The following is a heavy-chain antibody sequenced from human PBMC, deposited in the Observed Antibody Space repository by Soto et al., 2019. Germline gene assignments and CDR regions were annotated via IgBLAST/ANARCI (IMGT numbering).Heavy chain of an antibody. Sequence: ASVKVSCKASGGTFSSYAISWVRQAPGQGLEWMGGIIPIFGTANYAQKLKGRVTITAGESTSTAYMELSSLRSEDKAVYYCARDSVAAAGLHTSGMDVWGQGNTV. V-gene: IGHV1-69*13. D-gene: IGHD6-13*01. J-gene: IGHJ6*02. CDR3: ARDSVAAAGLHTSGMDV. CDR1: GGTFSSYA. CDR2: IIPIFGTA.